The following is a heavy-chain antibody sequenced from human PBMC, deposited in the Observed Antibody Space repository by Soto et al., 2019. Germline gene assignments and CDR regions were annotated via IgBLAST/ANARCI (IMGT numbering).Heavy chain of an antibody. CDR2: IIPIFGTA. V-gene: IGHV1-69*12. CDR3: ARPPGDCSGGSCPYYYYGMDV. D-gene: IGHD2-15*01. CDR1: GGTFSSYA. Sequence: QVQLVQSGAEVKKPGSSVKVSCKASGGTFSSYAISWVRQAPGQGLEWMGGIIPIFGTANYAQKFQGRVTITAAESPTTAYMELSSLRSEDTAVYYCARPPGDCSGGSCPYYYYGMDVWGQGTTVTVSS. J-gene: IGHJ6*02.